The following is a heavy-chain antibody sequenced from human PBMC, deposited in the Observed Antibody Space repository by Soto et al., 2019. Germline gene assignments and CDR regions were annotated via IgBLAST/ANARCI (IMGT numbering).Heavy chain of an antibody. CDR3: ARDIYGLGSYPARAMDV. V-gene: IGHV3-11*05. CDR2: ISSSSSYT. Sequence: PGGSLRLSCAASGFTFSDYYMSWIRQAPGKGLEWVSYISSSSSYTNYADSVKGRFTISRDNAKNSLYLQMNSLRAEDTAVYYCARDIYGLGSYPARAMDVWTQGTTVTVSS. D-gene: IGHD3-10*01. CDR1: GFTFSDYY. J-gene: IGHJ6*02.